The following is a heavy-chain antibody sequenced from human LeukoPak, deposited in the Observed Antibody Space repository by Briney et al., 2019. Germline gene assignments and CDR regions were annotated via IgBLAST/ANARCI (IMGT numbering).Heavy chain of an antibody. CDR2: INHSGST. CDR1: GGSISSYY. Sequence: PSETLSLTCTVSGGSISSYYCNWLRQPPGKGLEWIGEINHSGSTNYNPSLKSRVTISVDTSKNRFSLKLSSVTAADTAVYYCARGKRFYDFWSSSYNWFDPWGQGTLVTVSS. D-gene: IGHD3-3*01. CDR3: ARGKRFYDFWSSSYNWFDP. J-gene: IGHJ5*02. V-gene: IGHV4-34*01.